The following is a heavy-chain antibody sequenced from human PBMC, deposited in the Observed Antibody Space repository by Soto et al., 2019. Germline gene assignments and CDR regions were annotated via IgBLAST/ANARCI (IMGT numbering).Heavy chain of an antibody. J-gene: IGHJ6*02. V-gene: IGHV3-21*01. CDR1: GFTFSTYS. CDR2: ISSRSDI. Sequence: GGSLRLSCAASGFTFSTYSINWVRQAPGKGLEWVSSISSRSDIYYADSVKGRFTISRDNAKNSVSLQMNSLRAEDTAVYYCAREYTAWPLAYGLDVWGQGTTVTVSS. CDR3: AREYTAWPLAYGLDV. D-gene: IGHD2-2*02.